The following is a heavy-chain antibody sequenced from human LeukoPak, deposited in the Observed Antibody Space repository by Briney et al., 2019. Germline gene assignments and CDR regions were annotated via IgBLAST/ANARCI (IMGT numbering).Heavy chain of an antibody. V-gene: IGHV1-69*05. CDR3: ARARSWNSLGY. CDR1: GDTFSSYA. D-gene: IGHD1-7*01. Sequence: GSSVKVSCKASGDTFSSYAISWVRQAPGQGLEWMGEIIPIFGTADYAQKFQGRVTITTDESTSTAYMELSSLRSEDTAVYYCARARSWNSLGYWGQGTLVTVSS. CDR2: IIPIFGTA. J-gene: IGHJ4*02.